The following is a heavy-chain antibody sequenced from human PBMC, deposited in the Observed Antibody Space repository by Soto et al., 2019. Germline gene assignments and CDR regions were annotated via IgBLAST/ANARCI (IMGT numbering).Heavy chain of an antibody. V-gene: IGHV3-23*01. J-gene: IGHJ4*02. Sequence: EVQLLESGGGLVQPGGSLRLSCAASGFTFSSYAMSWVRQAPGKGLEWVSAISGSGGSTYYADSVKGRFTISRDNSKNTLYLQMNSLRAEDTAVYYCAKDREGIAVAADYFDYWGQGTLVTVSS. CDR3: AKDREGIAVAADYFDY. CDR1: GFTFSSYA. CDR2: ISGSGGST. D-gene: IGHD6-19*01.